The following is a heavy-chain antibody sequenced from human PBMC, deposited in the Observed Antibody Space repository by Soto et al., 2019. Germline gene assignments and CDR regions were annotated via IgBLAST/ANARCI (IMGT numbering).Heavy chain of an antibody. CDR1: GGYFSGYY. CDR2: INHSGST. CDR3: ARGFKGYCSGGSCLSFDY. V-gene: IGHV4-34*01. Sequence: PSETLSLTCAVYGGYFSGYYWSWIRQPPGKGLEWIGEINHSGSTNYNPSLKSRVTISVDTSKNQFSLKLSSVTAADTALYYCARGFKGYCSGGSCLSFDYWGQGTLVTVSS. D-gene: IGHD2-15*01. J-gene: IGHJ4*02.